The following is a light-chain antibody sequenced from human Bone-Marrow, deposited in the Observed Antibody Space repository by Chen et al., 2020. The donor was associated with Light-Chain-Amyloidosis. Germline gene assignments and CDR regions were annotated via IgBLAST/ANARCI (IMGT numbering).Light chain of an antibody. V-gene: IGLV3-25*03. Sequence: SYEPTQPPSVSVSPGQTARITCSEDDLSTKYASWYQQKPGQAPVLVIRGVTGRPSGISEQFSGSSSEPTTALTINGVQAEDEADYHCQSADSSGTYEVIFGGGTKLTVL. CDR2: GVT. J-gene: IGLJ2*01. CDR1: DLSTKY. CDR3: QSADSSGTYEVI.